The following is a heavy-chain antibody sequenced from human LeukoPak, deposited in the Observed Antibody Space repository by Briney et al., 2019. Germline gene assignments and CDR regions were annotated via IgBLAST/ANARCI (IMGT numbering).Heavy chain of an antibody. CDR1: GGTFSSQA. CDR3: ARDSGERGSGSYLIAY. V-gene: IGHV1-69*13. D-gene: IGHD3-10*01. Sequence: GASVKVSCKASGGTFSSQAISWVRQAPGQGLEWMGGIIPTFGTANYAQKFQGRVTITADESTSTAYMELSRLRSDDTAVYYCARDSGERGSGSYLIAYWGQGTLVTVSS. CDR2: IIPTFGTA. J-gene: IGHJ4*02.